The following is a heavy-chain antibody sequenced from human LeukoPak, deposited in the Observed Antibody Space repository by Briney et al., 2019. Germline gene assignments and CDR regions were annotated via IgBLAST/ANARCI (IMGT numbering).Heavy chain of an antibody. CDR3: ARDVVTMVRGVIIAAFDY. CDR1: GGSVSSGSYY. V-gene: IGHV4-61*01. D-gene: IGHD3-10*01. Sequence: KPSETLSLTCTVSGGSVSSGSYYWSWLRQPPGKGLEWIGYIYYSGSTNYNPSLKSRVTISVDTSKNQFSLKLSSVTAADTAVYYCARDVVTMVRGVIIAAFDYWGQGTLVTVSS. J-gene: IGHJ4*02. CDR2: IYYSGST.